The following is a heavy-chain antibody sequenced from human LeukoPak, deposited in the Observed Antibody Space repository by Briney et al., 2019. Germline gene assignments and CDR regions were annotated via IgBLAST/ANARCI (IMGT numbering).Heavy chain of an antibody. D-gene: IGHD3-10*01. CDR2: IYTSGST. V-gene: IGHV4-4*07. Sequence: SETLSLTCTVSGGSISSYYWSWIRQPAGKGLEWIGRIYTSGSTNYNPSLKSRVTMSVDTSKNQFSLKLSSVTAADTAVYYCARDQSSVTMLRGVRTHMNWFDPWGQGTLVTVSS. CDR1: GGSISSYY. J-gene: IGHJ5*02. CDR3: ARDQSSVTMLRGVRTHMNWFDP.